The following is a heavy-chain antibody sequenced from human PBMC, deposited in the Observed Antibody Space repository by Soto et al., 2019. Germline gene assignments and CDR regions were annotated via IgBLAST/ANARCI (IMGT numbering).Heavy chain of an antibody. V-gene: IGHV1-2*02. Sequence: ASVKVSCKASGYTVSDYYIQWVRQAPGEGLQWMGWINPKGGATNLARKFQGRVPLTTDSSTSTAYMELSGLRSDDTAVFFCARGLDYFDSRTFYLGVTFDIWGQGTMVTVSS. CDR3: ARGLDYFDSRTFYLGVTFDI. CDR1: GYTVSDYY. D-gene: IGHD3-9*01. J-gene: IGHJ3*02. CDR2: INPKGGAT.